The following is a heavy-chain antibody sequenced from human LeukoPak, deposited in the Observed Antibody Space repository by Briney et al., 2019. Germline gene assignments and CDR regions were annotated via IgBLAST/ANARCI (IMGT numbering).Heavy chain of an antibody. D-gene: IGHD6-13*01. V-gene: IGHV3-30*18. Sequence: PGGSLRISCAASGFTFSSYGMHWVRQAPGKGLEWVAVISYDGSNKYYADSVKGRFTISRDNSKNTLYLQMNSLRAEDTAVYYCAKGRSSWTLDYWGQGTLVTVSS. J-gene: IGHJ4*02. CDR3: AKGRSSWTLDY. CDR1: GFTFSSYG. CDR2: ISYDGSNK.